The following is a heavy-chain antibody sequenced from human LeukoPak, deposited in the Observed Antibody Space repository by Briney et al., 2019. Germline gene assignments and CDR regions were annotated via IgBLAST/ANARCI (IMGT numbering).Heavy chain of an antibody. J-gene: IGHJ6*03. V-gene: IGHV3-53*01. Sequence: GGSLRLSCAASGFTVSSNYMSWVRQAPGKGLEWVSVIYSGGSTYYADSVKGRFTISRDNSKSTLYLQMNSLRAEDTAVYYCARVQAVDTAMVADYYYYMDVWGKGTTVTVSS. CDR2: IYSGGST. CDR3: ARVQAVDTAMVADYYYYMDV. CDR1: GFTVSSNY. D-gene: IGHD5-18*01.